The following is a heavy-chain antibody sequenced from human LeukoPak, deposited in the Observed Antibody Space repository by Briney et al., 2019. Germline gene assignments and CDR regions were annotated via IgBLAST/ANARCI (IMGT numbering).Heavy chain of an antibody. J-gene: IGHJ3*02. CDR1: GYTFTGYY. CDR2: INPHSGVT. V-gene: IGHV1-2*02. CDR3: VRGTYIVATPNDAFDI. Sequence: GASLKVSCKASGYTFTGYYMHWVRQGPGQGLEWMGWINPHSGVTNYAQKFQGRVTMTRDTSISTAYMELSRLRCDDTAVYYCVRGTYIVATPNDAFDIWGQGTMVTVS. D-gene: IGHD5-12*01.